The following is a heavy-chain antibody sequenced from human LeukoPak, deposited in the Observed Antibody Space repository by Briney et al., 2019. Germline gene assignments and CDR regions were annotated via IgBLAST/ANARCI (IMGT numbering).Heavy chain of an antibody. V-gene: IGHV3-13*01. CDR3: ARGSFGGAVLH. J-gene: IGHJ4*02. Sequence: GGSLRLSGAGSGFTFSSYDMEWVGQATGKGREWGSVIGTGGDTYYPGSVKGRFIISRENAKNSLYLQMNSLRAGDTAVYYCARGSFGGAVLHWGQGTLVTVSS. CDR1: GFTFSSYD. D-gene: IGHD3-16*01. CDR2: IGTGGDT.